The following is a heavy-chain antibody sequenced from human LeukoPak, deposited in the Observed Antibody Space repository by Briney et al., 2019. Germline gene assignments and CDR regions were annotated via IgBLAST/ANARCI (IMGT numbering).Heavy chain of an antibody. Sequence: PGGSLRLSCAASGFTFSSYGMSWVRQAPGKGLEWVSAISGSGGSTYYADSVKGRFTISRDNSKNTLYLQMNSLRAEDTAVYYCARDSGDYYDSSGYSFDYWGQGTLVTVSS. V-gene: IGHV3-23*01. D-gene: IGHD3-22*01. CDR2: ISGSGGST. CDR1: GFTFSSYG. J-gene: IGHJ4*02. CDR3: ARDSGDYYDSSGYSFDY.